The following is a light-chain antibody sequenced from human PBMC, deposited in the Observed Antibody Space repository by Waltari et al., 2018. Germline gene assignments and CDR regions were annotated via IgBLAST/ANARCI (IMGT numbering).Light chain of an antibody. CDR1: QSVGKY. V-gene: IGKV3-20*01. CDR2: DTS. CDR3: QKYVSLPAT. Sequence: VLTQSPGTLSLSPGERATLSCRASQSVGKYVAWYQQKPGQAPKLLIYDTSTRAPGIPDRFSGRGSGKDVSLTVGRREPEDFAVYYCQKYVSLPATFGQGTEVQAK. J-gene: IGKJ1*01.